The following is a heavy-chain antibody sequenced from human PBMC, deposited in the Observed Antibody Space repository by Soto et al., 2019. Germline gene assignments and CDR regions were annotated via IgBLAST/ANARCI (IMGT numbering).Heavy chain of an antibody. V-gene: IGHV1-69*13. D-gene: IGHD3-3*01. J-gene: IGHJ4*02. CDR3: AKGTGDITIFGVVIIRPCLADY. Sequence: SVKVSCKASGGTFSTYAINWVRQAPGQGLEWMGGIIPIFGTANYAQTFQGRVTITADESTSTAYMELSSLRSEDTAVYYCAKGTGDITIFGVVIIRPCLADYWGQGTLVTVSS. CDR1: GGTFSTYA. CDR2: IIPIFGTA.